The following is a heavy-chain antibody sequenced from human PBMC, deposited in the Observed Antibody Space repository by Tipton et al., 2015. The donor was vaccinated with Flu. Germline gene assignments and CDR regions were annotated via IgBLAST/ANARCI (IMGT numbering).Heavy chain of an antibody. V-gene: IGHV3-7*01. CDR2: IKHDGGEE. CDR1: GFMFSSFW. D-gene: IGHD4-17*01. J-gene: IGHJ4*02. Sequence: SLRLSCEGSGFMFSSFWMGWVRQAPGKGLEWVASIKHDGGEEKYVDSVKGRFTIYRDNAKNSVFLQMKSLRVEDTALYFCVRDRYGKGFDYWGQGTSVTVSS. CDR3: VRDRYGKGFDY.